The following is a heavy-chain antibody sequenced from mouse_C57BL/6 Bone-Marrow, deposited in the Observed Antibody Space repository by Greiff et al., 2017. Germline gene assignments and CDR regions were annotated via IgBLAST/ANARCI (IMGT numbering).Heavy chain of an antibody. D-gene: IGHD2-4*01. CDR1: GYTFTSYW. J-gene: IGHJ2*01. Sequence: QVQLQQPGAELVRPGSSVKLSCKASGYTFTSYWMDWVKQRPGQGLEWIGNIYPSDSETHYNQKFKDKDTLTVDKSSSTAYMQLSSMTSEDSAVYYCARLRGIYYDYDSDYWGQGTTLTVSS. CDR2: IYPSDSET. V-gene: IGHV1-61*01. CDR3: ARLRGIYYDYDSDY.